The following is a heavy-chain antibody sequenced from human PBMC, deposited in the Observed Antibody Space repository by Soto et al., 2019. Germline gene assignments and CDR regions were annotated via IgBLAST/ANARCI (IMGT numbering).Heavy chain of an antibody. J-gene: IGHJ5*02. CDR2: IIPISGTA. CDR1: GGTFSSYA. Sequence: QVQLVQSGAEVKKPGSSVKVSCKASGGTFSSYAISWLRQAPGQGLEWMGGIIPISGTANYAQKFQGRVTITADDSTSAASMELSSLRSEDTAVYYCGIAADGTRRRALSWFDPWGQGTLVTVSS. V-gene: IGHV1-69*01. CDR3: GIAADGTRRRALSWFDP. D-gene: IGHD6-13*01.